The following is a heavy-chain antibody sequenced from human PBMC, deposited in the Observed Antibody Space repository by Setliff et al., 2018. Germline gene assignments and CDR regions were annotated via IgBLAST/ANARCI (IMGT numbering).Heavy chain of an antibody. D-gene: IGHD2-2*02. J-gene: IGHJ4*02. Sequence: KPSETLSLTCAVSGYSIRSGYYWGWIRQSPGQGLEWIGSIWHGGNTYYNPSLESRVTISVDTSKNQLSLRLTSVTAADTAMYYCARQPHCTRTSCYNGGMHCDYWGQGTLVTVSS. CDR2: IWHGGNT. CDR1: GYSIRSGYY. V-gene: IGHV4-38-2*01. CDR3: ARQPHCTRTSCYNGGMHCDY.